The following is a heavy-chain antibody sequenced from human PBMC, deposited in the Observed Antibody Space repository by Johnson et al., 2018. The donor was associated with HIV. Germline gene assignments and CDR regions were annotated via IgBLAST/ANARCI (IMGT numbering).Heavy chain of an antibody. CDR1: GFTVSSNY. CDR2: IWYDGNNK. V-gene: IGHV3-33*08. D-gene: IGHD5-18*01. J-gene: IGHJ3*02. CDR3: ARGLIIQLWLQAAFDI. Sequence: QVQLVESGGGLIQPGGSLRLSCAASGFTVSSNYMSWVRQAPGKGLEWVAVIWYDGNNKYYADSVKGRFTISRDNSKNTLYLQMNNLRAEDTAVYYCARGLIIQLWLQAAFDIWGQGTTVTVSS.